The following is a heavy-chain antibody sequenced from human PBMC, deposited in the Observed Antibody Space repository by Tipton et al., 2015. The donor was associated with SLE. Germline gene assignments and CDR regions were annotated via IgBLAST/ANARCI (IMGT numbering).Heavy chain of an antibody. CDR3: AREPAASGWFDP. J-gene: IGHJ5*02. D-gene: IGHD2-2*01. CDR2: IIHSGGT. Sequence: TLSLTCAVYGESFNGYFWTWIRQPPGKGLEWIAEIIHSGGTSYNPSLKSRVTISIDTSTNQFFLKLSSVTAADTAVYYCAREPAASGWFDPWGQGALVTVSS. V-gene: IGHV4-34*12. CDR1: GESFNGYF.